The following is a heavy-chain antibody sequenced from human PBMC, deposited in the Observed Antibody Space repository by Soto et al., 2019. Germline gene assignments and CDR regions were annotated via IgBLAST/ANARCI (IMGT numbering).Heavy chain of an antibody. D-gene: IGHD2-21*01. Sequence: ASVKVSCKASGYTFTSYGISWVRQAPGQGLEWMGWISAYNGNTNYAQKLQGRVTMTTDTSTSTAYMELSSVTAADTAVYYCAASCVGCGGFNYYGMDVWGQGTTVTVSS. CDR3: AASCVGCGGFNYYGMDV. V-gene: IGHV1-18*01. CDR2: ISAYNGNT. CDR1: GYTFTSYG. J-gene: IGHJ6*02.